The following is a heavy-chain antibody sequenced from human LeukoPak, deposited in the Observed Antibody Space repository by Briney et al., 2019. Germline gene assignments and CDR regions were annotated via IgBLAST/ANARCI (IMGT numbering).Heavy chain of an antibody. CDR1: GFTFSNHY. D-gene: IGHD6-19*01. CDR3: TRSSAGAFDI. J-gene: IGHJ3*02. V-gene: IGHV3-7*05. CDR2: IKVDGSEK. Sequence: GGSLRLSCAASGFTFSNHYMNWVRQAPGKGLEWVANIKVDGSEKNYEDSVKGRFTISRDNAKNSLFLQMNTLRAEDTAVYYCTRSSAGAFDIWGQGTMVTVSS.